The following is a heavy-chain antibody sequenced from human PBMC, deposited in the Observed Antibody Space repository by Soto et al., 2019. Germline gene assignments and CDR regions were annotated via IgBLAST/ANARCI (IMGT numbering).Heavy chain of an antibody. J-gene: IGHJ4*01. CDR3: ARLPKGSVVTG. Sequence: PGGSLRLSCVGSGFSFRDHSMNWVRQPPGKGLQWISYISSSSENIYYADSVKGRFTVPRDNAKNTLFLQMNSLSDDDSAIYYCARLPKGSVVTGWGQGSLVTVSS. V-gene: IGHV3-48*02. CDR2: ISSSSENI. D-gene: IGHD2-21*02. CDR1: GFSFRDHS.